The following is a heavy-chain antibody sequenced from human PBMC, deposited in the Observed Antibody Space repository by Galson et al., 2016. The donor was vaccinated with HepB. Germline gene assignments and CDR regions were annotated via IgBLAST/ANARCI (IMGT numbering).Heavy chain of an antibody. D-gene: IGHD1-1*01. CDR2: MNPNSGDT. J-gene: IGHJ4*02. CDR3: ARDGSVLCDY. Sequence: SVKVSCKASGYTFTSYDIIWVRQAPGQGLEWMGWMNPNSGDTNYAQKFQGRVTMTKNTSIGTAYMELSSLRSEDTAVYFCARDGSVLCDYWGQGTLVTVSS. V-gene: IGHV1-8*01. CDR1: GYTFTSYD.